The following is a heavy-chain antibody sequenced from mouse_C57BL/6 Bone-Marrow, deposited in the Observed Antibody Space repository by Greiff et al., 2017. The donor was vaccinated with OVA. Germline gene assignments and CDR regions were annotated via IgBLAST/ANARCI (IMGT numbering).Heavy chain of an antibody. CDR1: GYSITSGYY. J-gene: IGHJ2*01. V-gene: IGHV3-6*01. CDR2: ISYDGSN. Sequence: VQLKESGPGLVKPSQSLSLTCSVTGYSITSGYYWNRIPQFPGNKLEWMGYISYDGSNNYNPSLKNRISITRDTSKNQFFLKLNSVTTEDTATYYCAPHYYGSSHFGYWGQGTTLTVSS. D-gene: IGHD1-1*01. CDR3: APHYYGSSHFGY.